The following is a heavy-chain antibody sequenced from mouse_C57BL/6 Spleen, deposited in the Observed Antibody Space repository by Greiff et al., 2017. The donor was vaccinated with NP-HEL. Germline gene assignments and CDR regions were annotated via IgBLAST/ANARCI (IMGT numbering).Heavy chain of an antibody. CDR2: INPNNGGT. CDR3: ARLGDGTWFAY. CDR1: GYTFTDYY. D-gene: IGHD2-1*01. V-gene: IGHV1-26*01. J-gene: IGHJ3*01. Sequence: EVQLQQSGPELVKPGASVKISCKASGYTFTDYYMNWVKQSHGKSLEWIGDINPNNGGTSYNQKFKGKATWTVDKSSSTAYMELRSLTSEDSAVYYCARLGDGTWFAYWGQGTLVTVSA.